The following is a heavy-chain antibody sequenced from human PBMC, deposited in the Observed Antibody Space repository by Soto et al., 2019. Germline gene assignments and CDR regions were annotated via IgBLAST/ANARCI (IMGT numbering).Heavy chain of an antibody. Sequence: TLSLTCTVSGGSISNSSYQWGWIRQPPGKGLQWIGSVSYSGSTYYNPSLKSRLTISVDTSKTQSSLRLSSVTAADSAVYYCSRISVSGRFPGFENWGRGTLVTVSS. CDR2: VSYSGST. CDR1: GGSISNSSYQ. CDR3: SRISVSGRFPGFEN. V-gene: IGHV4-39*01. J-gene: IGHJ4*02.